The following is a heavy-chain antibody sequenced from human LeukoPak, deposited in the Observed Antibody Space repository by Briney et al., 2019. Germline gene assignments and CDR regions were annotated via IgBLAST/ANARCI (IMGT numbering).Heavy chain of an antibody. CDR2: IYYSGST. D-gene: IGHD3-3*01. J-gene: IGHJ4*02. CDR3: ASLLDYDFGSGHVGEAFDY. CDR1: GGSISSGGYY. V-gene: IGHV4-31*03. Sequence: PSETLSLTCTVSGGSISSGGYYWSWIRQHPGKGLEWIGYIYYSGSTYYNPSLKSRVTISVDTSKNQFSLKLSSVTAADTAVYYCASLLDYDFGSGHVGEAFDYWGQGTLVTVSS.